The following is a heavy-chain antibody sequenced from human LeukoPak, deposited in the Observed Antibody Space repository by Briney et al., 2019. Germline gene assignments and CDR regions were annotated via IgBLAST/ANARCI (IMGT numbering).Heavy chain of an antibody. V-gene: IGHV4-61*02. J-gene: IGHJ4*02. CDR1: GGSXSSGSYY. Sequence: GGSXSSGSYYWSWIRQPAGKGLEWIGRIYTSGSTNYNPSLKSRFTISVDTSKNEFSLKLSSVTAAGTAGYXXXXXXXQXXXXYWGQGXLXTVSS. CDR2: IYTSGST. CDR3: XXXXXQXXXXY.